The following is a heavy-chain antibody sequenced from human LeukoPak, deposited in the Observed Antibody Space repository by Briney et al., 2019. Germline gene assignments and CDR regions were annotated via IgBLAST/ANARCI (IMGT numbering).Heavy chain of an antibody. CDR1: GGSISSYY. Sequence: SETLSLTWTVSGGSISSYYWSWIRQPPGKGLEWIGYIYYSGSTNYNPSLKSRVTISVDTSKNQFSLKLSPVTAADTAVYYCARPGDSGGFDPGGQGTLVTVSS. J-gene: IGHJ5*02. CDR2: IYYSGST. D-gene: IGHD7-27*01. CDR3: ARPGDSGGFDP. V-gene: IGHV4-59*01.